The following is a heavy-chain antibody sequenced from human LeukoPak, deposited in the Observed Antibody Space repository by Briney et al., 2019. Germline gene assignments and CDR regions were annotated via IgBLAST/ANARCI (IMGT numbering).Heavy chain of an antibody. D-gene: IGHD3-22*01. J-gene: IGHJ4*02. CDR1: GFTFSNYA. V-gene: IGHV3-23*01. Sequence: GGSLRLSCAASGFTFSNYAMSWVRQAPGKGLEWVSAISGSGGGTYYADSVKGRFTISRDDAKNSLYLQMNSLRAEDTAVYYCARGLYDSSGYYQDYWGQGTLVTVSS. CDR2: ISGSGGGT. CDR3: ARGLYDSSGYYQDY.